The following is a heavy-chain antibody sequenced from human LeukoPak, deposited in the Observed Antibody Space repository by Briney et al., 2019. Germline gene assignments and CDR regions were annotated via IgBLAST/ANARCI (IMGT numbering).Heavy chain of an antibody. D-gene: IGHD2-21*01. Sequence: ASVKVSCKASGYTFTSYAMHWVRQAPGQRLEWMGWTNAGNGNTKYSQKFQGRVTITRDTSASTAYMELSSLRSEDTAVYYCARVLFPGGLVVLDYWGQGTLVTVSS. J-gene: IGHJ4*02. CDR1: GYTFTSYA. V-gene: IGHV1-3*01. CDR3: ARVLFPGGLVVLDY. CDR2: TNAGNGNT.